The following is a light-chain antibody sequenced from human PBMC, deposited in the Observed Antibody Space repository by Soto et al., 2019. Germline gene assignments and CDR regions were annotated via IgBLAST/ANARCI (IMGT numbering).Light chain of an antibody. CDR2: KAS. CDR3: QQYHTYPPT. V-gene: IGKV1-5*03. Sequence: DIQMTQSPSPLSASVGDRVTITCRASQSVSSGLAWYQHKPGKAPNLLIYKASSLESGVPSRFSGSESGTEFTLTISSLQPDDFATYFCQQYHTYPPTFGGGTKVGIK. CDR1: QSVSSG. J-gene: IGKJ4*01.